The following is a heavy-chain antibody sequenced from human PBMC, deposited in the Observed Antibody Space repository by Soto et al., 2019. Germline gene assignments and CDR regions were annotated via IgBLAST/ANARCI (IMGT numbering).Heavy chain of an antibody. Sequence: SETLSLTCAVYGGSFSGYYWSWIRQPRGKGLEWIGEINHSGSTNYNPSLKSRVTISVDTSKNQFSLKLSSVTAADTAVYYCARGLYSSSSFDYWGQGTLVTVSS. CDR1: GGSFSGYY. J-gene: IGHJ4*02. CDR3: ARGLYSSSSFDY. V-gene: IGHV4-34*01. D-gene: IGHD6-6*01. CDR2: INHSGST.